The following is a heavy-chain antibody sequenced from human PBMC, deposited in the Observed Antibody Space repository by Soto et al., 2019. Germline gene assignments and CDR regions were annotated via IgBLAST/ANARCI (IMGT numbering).Heavy chain of an antibody. Sequence: GGSLRLSCAASGFTFSSYGMHWVRQAPGKGLEWVSIISGSGGTTYYADSVKGRFTISRDNSKNTLYLQMSSLRAEDTAVYYCVKGSDCSSFSCFARVDYWGQGTLVTVSS. V-gene: IGHV3-23*01. D-gene: IGHD2-2*01. CDR2: ISGSGGTT. CDR1: GFTFSSYG. CDR3: VKGSDCSSFSCFARVDY. J-gene: IGHJ4*02.